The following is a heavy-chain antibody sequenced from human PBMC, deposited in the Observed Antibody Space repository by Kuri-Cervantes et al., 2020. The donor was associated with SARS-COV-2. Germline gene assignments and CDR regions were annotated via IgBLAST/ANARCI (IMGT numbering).Heavy chain of an antibody. Sequence: ASVKVSCKASGYTFTSYGISWVRQAPGQGLEWMGWISAYNGNTNYAQKLQGRVTMTTGTSTSTAYMELRSLRSDDTAVYYCARDSGIYCSSTSCYGSWFDPWGQGTLVTVSS. D-gene: IGHD2-2*01. V-gene: IGHV1-18*01. CDR3: ARDSGIYCSSTSCYGSWFDP. J-gene: IGHJ5*02. CDR2: ISAYNGNT. CDR1: GYTFTSYG.